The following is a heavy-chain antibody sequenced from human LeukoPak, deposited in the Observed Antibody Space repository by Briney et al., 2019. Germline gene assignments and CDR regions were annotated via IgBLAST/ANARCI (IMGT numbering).Heavy chain of an antibody. CDR2: INAGNGNT. CDR3: ARGVPATIRGGSNYFDF. Sequence: ASVKVSCKASGYTFTSYAMHWVRQAPGQRLEWMGWINAGNGNTKYSQKFQGRVTITRDTSASTAYMELSSLTSEDTAIYYCARGVPATIRGGSNYFDFWGQGTLVTVSS. V-gene: IGHV1-3*01. CDR1: GYTFTSYA. D-gene: IGHD2-2*02. J-gene: IGHJ4*02.